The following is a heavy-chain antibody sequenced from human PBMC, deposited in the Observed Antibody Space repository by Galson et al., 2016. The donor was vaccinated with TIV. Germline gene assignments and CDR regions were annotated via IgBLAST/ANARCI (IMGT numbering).Heavy chain of an antibody. CDR1: GDSVSSNSAA. D-gene: IGHD6-13*01. CDR2: TFYRSKWYN. Sequence: CAISGDSVSSNSAAWNWLRPSPSRGLEWLGRTFYRSKWYNDYAPSVKSRITINPDTSKNQFSLQLNSVTPEDTAVYYCARASSSWLITVHLDYWGQGTLVTVSS. CDR3: ARASSSWLITVHLDY. J-gene: IGHJ4*02. V-gene: IGHV6-1*01.